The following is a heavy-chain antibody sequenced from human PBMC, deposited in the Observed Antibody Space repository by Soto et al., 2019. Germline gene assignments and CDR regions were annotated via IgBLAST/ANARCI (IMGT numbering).Heavy chain of an antibody. Sequence: PGGSLRLSCAASGFTFSSYALSWVRQAPGTGLEWVSAISGSGGSTYYADSVKGRFTISRDNSKNTLYLQMNSLRAEDTAVYYCAEDVFKKGGGATPYYYYGMDVWGQGTTVTVSS. CDR2: ISGSGGST. J-gene: IGHJ6*02. CDR1: GFTFSSYA. V-gene: IGHV3-23*01. D-gene: IGHD1-26*01. CDR3: AEDVFKKGGGATPYYYYGMDV.